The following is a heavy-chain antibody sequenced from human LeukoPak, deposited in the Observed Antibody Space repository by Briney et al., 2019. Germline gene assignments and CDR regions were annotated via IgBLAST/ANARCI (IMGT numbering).Heavy chain of an antibody. CDR3: ARTYSSGWSVDY. Sequence: GGSLRLSCAASGFTVSNNYISWVRQPPGKGPEWVSVTYGGGSTYIDSVKGRFTISRDDSKNTLYLQMNSLRVEDTAVYYCARTYSSGWSVDYWGQGTLVTVSS. J-gene: IGHJ4*02. D-gene: IGHD6-19*01. CDR2: TYGGGST. CDR1: GFTVSNNY. V-gene: IGHV3-66*02.